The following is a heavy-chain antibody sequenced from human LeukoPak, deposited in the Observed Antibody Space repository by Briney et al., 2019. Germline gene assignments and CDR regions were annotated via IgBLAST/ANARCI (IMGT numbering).Heavy chain of an antibody. V-gene: IGHV1-24*01. Sequence: ASVKVSCKVSGYTLTELSMQWVRQAPGKGLEWMGGFDPEDGETIYAQKFQGRVTMTEDTSTDTAYMELSSLRSEDTAVYYCATVQVVVPAAMFDYWGQGTLVTVSS. J-gene: IGHJ4*02. CDR3: ATVQVVVPAAMFDY. D-gene: IGHD2-2*01. CDR1: GYTLTELS. CDR2: FDPEDGET.